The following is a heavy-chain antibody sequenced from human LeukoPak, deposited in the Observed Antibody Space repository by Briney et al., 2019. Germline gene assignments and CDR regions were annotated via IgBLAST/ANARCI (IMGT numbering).Heavy chain of an antibody. CDR3: ARESSGWLQLFDY. Sequence: GGSLRLSCAASGFTVSSKYMSWVRQAPGKGLEWVSVIYSGDSTYYADPGKGRFTISRDNSKNTVYLQMNSLRAEDTAVYYCARESSGWLQLFDYWGEGTLVTVSS. CDR2: IYSGDST. D-gene: IGHD5-24*01. CDR1: GFTVSSKY. J-gene: IGHJ4*02. V-gene: IGHV3-66*01.